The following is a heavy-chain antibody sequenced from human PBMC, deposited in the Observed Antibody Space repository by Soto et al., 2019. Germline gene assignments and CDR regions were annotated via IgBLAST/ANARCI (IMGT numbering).Heavy chain of an antibody. D-gene: IGHD3-22*01. CDR1: GYSFTSYW. Sequence: RGESLKISCKGSGYSFTSYWISWVRQMPGKGLEWMGRIDPSDSYTNYSPSFQGHVTISADKSISTAYLQWSSLKASDTAMYYCARRWGYYYDSSGYRGAFDIWGQGTMVTVSS. J-gene: IGHJ3*02. CDR2: IDPSDSYT. V-gene: IGHV5-10-1*01. CDR3: ARRWGYYYDSSGYRGAFDI.